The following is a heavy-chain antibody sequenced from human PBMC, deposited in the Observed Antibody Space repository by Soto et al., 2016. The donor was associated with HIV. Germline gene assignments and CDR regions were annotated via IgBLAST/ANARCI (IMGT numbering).Heavy chain of an antibody. D-gene: IGHD3-9*01. Sequence: QVQLQQWGAGLLKASETLSLTCAVYGGSFSGYYWSWIRQPPGKGLEWIGEINHSGSTNYNPSLKSRVTISVDTSKNQFSLKLSSVTAADTAVYFCATHYDILTGYPYDNWFDPWGQGTLVTVSS. J-gene: IGHJ5*02. CDR2: INHSGST. CDR1: GGSFSGYY. V-gene: IGHV4-34*02. CDR3: ATHYDILTGYPYDNWFDP.